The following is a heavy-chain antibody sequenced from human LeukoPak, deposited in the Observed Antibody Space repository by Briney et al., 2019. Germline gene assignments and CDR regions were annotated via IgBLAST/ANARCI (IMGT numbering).Heavy chain of an antibody. J-gene: IGHJ4*02. D-gene: IGHD5-12*01. V-gene: IGHV3-7*03. Sequence: PGESLRLSCAASTFTVSTDWMSWVRPAPGNGPEWVANIKPDGSEKYYVDSVRGRFTISRDNAKNSLNLQMNSLRAEDTAVYYCARDSGYSGYSDYWGQGTLVTVSS. CDR3: ARDSGYSGYSDY. CDR1: TFTVSTDW. CDR2: IKPDGSEK.